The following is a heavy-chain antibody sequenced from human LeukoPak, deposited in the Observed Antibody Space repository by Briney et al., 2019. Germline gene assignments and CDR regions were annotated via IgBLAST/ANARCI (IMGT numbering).Heavy chain of an antibody. V-gene: IGHV4-34*01. Sequence: SETLSLTCAVYGGSFSGYYWSWIRQPPGKGLEWIGEINHSGSTNYNPSLKSRVTISVDMSKNQFSLKLNSVTAADTAVYYCARMSWIPQIYYYYGMDVWGQGTTVTVSS. CDR3: ARMSWIPQIYYYYGMDV. CDR2: INHSGST. D-gene: IGHD5-12*01. CDR1: GGSFSGYY. J-gene: IGHJ6*02.